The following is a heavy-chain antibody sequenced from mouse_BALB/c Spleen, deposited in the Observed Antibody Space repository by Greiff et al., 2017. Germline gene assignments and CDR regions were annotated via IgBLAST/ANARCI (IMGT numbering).Heavy chain of an antibody. J-gene: IGHJ3*01. V-gene: IGHV1S56*01. CDR3: ARDYGTPFAY. CDR1: GYTFTDYN. D-gene: IGHD1-1*01. Sequence: QVQLQQFGAELVKPGASVKISCKASGYTFTDYNMDWVKQSHGKSLEWIGWIYPGDGSTKYNEKFKGKTTLTADKSSSTAYMLLSSLTSEDSAIYFCARDYGTPFAYWGQGTLVTVSA. CDR2: IYPGDGST.